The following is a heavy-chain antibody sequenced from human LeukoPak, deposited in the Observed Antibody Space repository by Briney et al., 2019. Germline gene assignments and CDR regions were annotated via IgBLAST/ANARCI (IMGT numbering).Heavy chain of an antibody. D-gene: IGHD1-14*01. V-gene: IGHV3-30*03. Sequence: GGSLKLSCAASGFTFSNYWMHWVRQAPGKGLEWVAVISYDGSNKYYADSVRGRFTISRDNSKNTLYLQMNSLRAEDTAVYYCARVVRTGLYYFDYWGQGTLVTVSS. CDR1: GFTFSNYW. CDR3: ARVVRTGLYYFDY. J-gene: IGHJ4*02. CDR2: ISYDGSNK.